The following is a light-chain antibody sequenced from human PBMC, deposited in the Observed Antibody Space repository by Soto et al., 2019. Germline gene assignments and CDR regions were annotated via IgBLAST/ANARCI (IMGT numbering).Light chain of an antibody. CDR1: QSVSVY. V-gene: IGKV3-11*01. J-gene: IGKJ4*01. CDR2: DAS. Sequence: EIVLTQSPATLSLSPGERATLSCRASQSVSVYLDWYQQKSGQAPRLLIYDASKRATGIPVRFSGSGSGTDFTLTISSLEPDDFAVYFCQQRSNLLTFGGGSKVEIK. CDR3: QQRSNLLT.